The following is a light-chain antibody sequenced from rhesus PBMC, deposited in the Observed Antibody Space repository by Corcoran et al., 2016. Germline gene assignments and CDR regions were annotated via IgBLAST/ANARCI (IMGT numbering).Light chain of an antibody. J-gene: IGKJ4*01. CDR1: QGIYNY. CDR2: YAS. Sequence: DSQMTQSPSSPSASVGDTVTITCRASQGIYNYLSWYQQKQGKAPQPLFYYASYLETWVPSRFRGSGSGTGYTLTISSLQPEDIATYYCQQYNNSPLTFGGGTKVEIK. CDR3: QQYNNSPLT. V-gene: IGKV1-66*01.